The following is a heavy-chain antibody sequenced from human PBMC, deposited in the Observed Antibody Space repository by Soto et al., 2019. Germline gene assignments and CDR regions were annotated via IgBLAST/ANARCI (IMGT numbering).Heavy chain of an antibody. J-gene: IGHJ6*02. Sequence: SETLSLTCTVSGGSISSYYWSWIRQPPGKGLEWIGYIYYSGSTNYNPSLKSRVTISVDTSKNQFSLKLSSVTAADTAVYYCARYSIFGVANAYYYYGMDVWGQGTTVTVSS. CDR3: ARYSIFGVANAYYYYGMDV. CDR2: IYYSGST. CDR1: GGSISSYY. D-gene: IGHD3-3*01. V-gene: IGHV4-59*01.